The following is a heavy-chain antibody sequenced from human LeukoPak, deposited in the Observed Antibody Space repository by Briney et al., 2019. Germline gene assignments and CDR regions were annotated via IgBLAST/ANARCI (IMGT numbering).Heavy chain of an antibody. D-gene: IGHD5-12*01. Sequence: GRSLRLSRAASGFTFSAFAMHWARQAPGKGLEWVAAISYDASNKYYAVSVRGRFTISRDNSGNTLFLQMNSLRADDTAVYYCARGTTDIVAEISDAFDIWGQGTVVTVSS. J-gene: IGHJ3*02. CDR3: ARGTTDIVAEISDAFDI. V-gene: IGHV3-30-3*01. CDR1: GFTFSAFA. CDR2: ISYDASNK.